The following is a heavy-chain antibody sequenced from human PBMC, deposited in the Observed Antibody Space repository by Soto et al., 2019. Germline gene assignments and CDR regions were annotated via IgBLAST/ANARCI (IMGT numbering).Heavy chain of an antibody. Sequence: QVQLVQSGAEVKKPGSSVKVSCKASGGTFSSYAISWVRQAPGQGLEWMGGIIPIFGTANYAQKFQGRVTITADESTSTAYMELSSLRSEDTAVYYCARDEDIVLVPAAMGYYYYYGMDVW. V-gene: IGHV1-69*12. D-gene: IGHD2-2*01. J-gene: IGHJ6*01. CDR1: GGTFSSYA. CDR3: ARDEDIVLVPAAMGYYYYYGMDV. CDR2: IIPIFGTA.